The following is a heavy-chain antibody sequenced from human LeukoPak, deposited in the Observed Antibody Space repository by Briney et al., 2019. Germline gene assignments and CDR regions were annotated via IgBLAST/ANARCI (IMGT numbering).Heavy chain of an antibody. Sequence: ASVKVSCKASGGTFSSYAISWVRRAPGQGLEWMGRIIPILGIANYAQKFQGRVTITADKSTSTAYMELSSLRSEDTAVYYCARERSYSSSSRSYYFDYWGQGTLVTVSA. CDR3: ARERSYSSSSRSYYFDY. V-gene: IGHV1-69*04. CDR2: IIPILGIA. CDR1: GGTFSSYA. J-gene: IGHJ4*02. D-gene: IGHD6-6*01.